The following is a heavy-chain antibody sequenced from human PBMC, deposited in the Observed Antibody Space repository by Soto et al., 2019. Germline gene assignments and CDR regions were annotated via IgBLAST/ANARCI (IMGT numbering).Heavy chain of an antibody. V-gene: IGHV5-51*01. D-gene: IGHD4-17*01. J-gene: IGHJ5*02. CDR1: GYRFSNWL. CDR3: ARHGFYGDYSSNYFDT. Sequence: XESLKTSRQGSGYRFSNWLLAWVRQMPGKGLEYMGIIYPSDSQTIYSPSFQGQVTISADKSISTAYLQWSSLKASDTAIYYCARHGFYGDYSSNYFDTWAQGTLVTVSS. CDR2: IYPSDSQT.